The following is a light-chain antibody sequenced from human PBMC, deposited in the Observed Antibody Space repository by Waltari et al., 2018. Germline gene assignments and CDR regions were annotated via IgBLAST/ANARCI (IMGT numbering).Light chain of an antibody. Sequence: QSALTQPASVSGSPGQSITISCTGSSSDVGSYNLVSWYQQHPGKAPKRMIYEGSKRPSGVSNRFSGSKSDNTASLTISGLQAEDEAHYYCCSYAGSSAPRVFGGGTKLTVL. CDR3: CSYAGSSAPRV. J-gene: IGLJ3*02. V-gene: IGLV2-23*01. CDR2: EGS. CDR1: SSDVGSYNL.